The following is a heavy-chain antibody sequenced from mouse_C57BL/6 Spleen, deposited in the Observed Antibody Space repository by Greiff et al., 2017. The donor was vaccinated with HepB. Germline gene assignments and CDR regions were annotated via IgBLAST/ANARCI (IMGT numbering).Heavy chain of an antibody. V-gene: IGHV1-54*01. Sequence: QVQLKQSGAELVRPGTSVKVSCKASGYAFTNYLIEWVKQRPGQGLEWIGVINPGSGGTNYNEKFKGKATLTADKSSSTAYMQLSSLTSEDSAVYFCARYYYGSSYPFDYWGQGTTLTVSS. CDR1: GYAFTNYL. CDR3: ARYYYGSSYPFDY. D-gene: IGHD1-1*01. J-gene: IGHJ2*01. CDR2: INPGSGGT.